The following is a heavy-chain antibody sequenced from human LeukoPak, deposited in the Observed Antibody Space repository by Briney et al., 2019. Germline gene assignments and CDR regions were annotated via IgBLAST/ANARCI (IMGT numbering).Heavy chain of an antibody. CDR1: GFTFSSYS. D-gene: IGHD3-10*01. Sequence: GGSLRLSCAASGFTFSSYSMNWVRQAPGKGLEWVSSISSSSSYIYYAGSVKGRFTISRDNAKNSLYLQMNSLRAEDTAVYYCARDLGYYGSGRELCYWGQGTLVTVSS. CDR3: ARDLGYYGSGRELCY. V-gene: IGHV3-21*01. CDR2: ISSSSSYI. J-gene: IGHJ4*02.